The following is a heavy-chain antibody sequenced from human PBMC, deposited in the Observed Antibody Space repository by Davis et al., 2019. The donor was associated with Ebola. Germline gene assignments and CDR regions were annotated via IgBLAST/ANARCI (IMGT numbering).Heavy chain of an antibody. CDR2: ISSSSSYI. CDR1: GFTFSSYS. J-gene: IGHJ4*02. CDR3: ARSRWQEGYFDY. V-gene: IGHV3-21*01. Sequence: PGGSLRLSCAASGFTFSSYSMNWVRQAPGKGLEWVSSISSSSSYIYYADSVKGRFTISRDNAKNTLYLQMNSLRAEDTAVYYCARSRWQEGYFDYWGQGTLVTVSS. D-gene: IGHD5-24*01.